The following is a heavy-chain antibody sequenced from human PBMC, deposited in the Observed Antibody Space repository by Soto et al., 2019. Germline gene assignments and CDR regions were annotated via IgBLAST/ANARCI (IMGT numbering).Heavy chain of an antibody. J-gene: IGHJ4*02. Sequence: ASVKVSCKASGYTFTSYYMHWVRQAPGQGLEWMGIINASGGNTRYAQKFQGRVTITRDTSASTAYMELSSLRSEDTAVYYCARPSSWYYHFDYWGQGTLVTVSS. CDR2: INASGGNT. CDR1: GYTFTSYY. CDR3: ARPSSWYYHFDY. V-gene: IGHV1-46*01. D-gene: IGHD6-13*01.